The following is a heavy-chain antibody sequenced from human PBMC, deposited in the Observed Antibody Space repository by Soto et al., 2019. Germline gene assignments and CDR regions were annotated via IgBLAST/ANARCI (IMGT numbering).Heavy chain of an antibody. V-gene: IGHV3-48*02. CDR2: ISSDGSTI. J-gene: IGHJ4*02. CDR3: AREAWGGGTWGY. D-gene: IGHD2-15*01. Sequence: EVQLVESGGGLVQPGGSLRVSCAASGFTFSDYSMNWVRQAPGKGLEWVSYISSDGSTIYYADSVKGRFTISRNNAKNSLYLQMNSLTEEDTAVYYCAREAWGGGTWGYWGQGTLVTVSS. CDR1: GFTFSDYS.